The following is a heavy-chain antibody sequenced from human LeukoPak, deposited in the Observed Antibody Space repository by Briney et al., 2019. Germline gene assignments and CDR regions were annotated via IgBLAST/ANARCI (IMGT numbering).Heavy chain of an antibody. CDR2: ISYDGSNK. V-gene: IGHV3-30*18. J-gene: IGHJ4*02. Sequence: GGSLRLSCAASGFTFSSYGMHWGRQAPGKGLEWVAVISYDGSNKYYADSVKGRFTISRDNSKNTLYLQMNSLRAEDTAVYYCAKDWVSGPLSRDILTGYYGLGDYWGQGTLVTVSS. D-gene: IGHD3-9*01. CDR3: AKDWVSGPLSRDILTGYYGLGDY. CDR1: GFTFSSYG.